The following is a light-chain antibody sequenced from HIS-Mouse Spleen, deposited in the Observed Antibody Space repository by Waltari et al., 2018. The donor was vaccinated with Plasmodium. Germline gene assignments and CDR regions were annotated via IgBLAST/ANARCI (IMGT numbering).Light chain of an antibody. V-gene: IGLV2-14*03. Sequence: QSALTQPASVSGSPGQSIPISCTAPSRHVRGYTYVPWYQPHPGKAPKLMIYDVSNRPSGVSNRFSGSKSGNTASLTISGLQAEDEADYYCSSYTSSSTWVFGGGTKLTVL. CDR3: SSYTSSSTWV. CDR1: SRHVRGYTY. J-gene: IGLJ3*02. CDR2: DVS.